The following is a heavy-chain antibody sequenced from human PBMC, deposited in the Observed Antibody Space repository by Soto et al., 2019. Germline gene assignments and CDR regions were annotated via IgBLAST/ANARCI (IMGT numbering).Heavy chain of an antibody. CDR2: MYIGGSF. Sequence: QIQLQVSGPGLVKPSETLSLTCNVSGYSVSTGYWSWIRQPPGKGLEWIGFMYIGGSFNYNPSLTGGASIAVETPKIQFSMKMTCVTPADTAVYYCARSYYDSTGFAVDTWGQGTLVTVSS. J-gene: IGHJ5*02. CDR3: ARSYYDSTGFAVDT. CDR1: GYSVSTGY. D-gene: IGHD3-22*01. V-gene: IGHV4-4*08.